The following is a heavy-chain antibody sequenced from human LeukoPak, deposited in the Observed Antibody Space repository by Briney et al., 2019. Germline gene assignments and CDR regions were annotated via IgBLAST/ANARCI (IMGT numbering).Heavy chain of an antibody. J-gene: IGHJ4*02. CDR3: RAAADLNDC. D-gene: IGHD6-13*01. CDR1: GFTFSGSA. CDR2: IRSKADSYTT. Sequence: GGSLRLSCAASGFTFSGSAMHWVRQAPGKGLEWLGRIRSKADSYTTAYAASVKGMFIVSRDDPKNTAYLQMNSLKTEDTAVYYCRAAADLNDCWVQGTLVTDSS. V-gene: IGHV3-73*01.